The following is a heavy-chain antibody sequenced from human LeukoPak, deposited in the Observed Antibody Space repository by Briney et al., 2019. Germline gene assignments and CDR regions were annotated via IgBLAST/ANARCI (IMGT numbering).Heavy chain of an antibody. V-gene: IGHV1-18*01. CDR1: GYTFISYG. CDR3: ARAEYYYDSSGYSDY. CDR2: ISAYNGNT. J-gene: IGHJ4*02. D-gene: IGHD3-22*01. Sequence: ASVKVSFKASGYTFISYGISWVRQAPGQGLEWMGWISAYNGNTNYAQKLQGRVTMTTDTSTSTAYMELRSLRSDDTAVYYCARAEYYYDSSGYSDYWGQGTLVTVSS.